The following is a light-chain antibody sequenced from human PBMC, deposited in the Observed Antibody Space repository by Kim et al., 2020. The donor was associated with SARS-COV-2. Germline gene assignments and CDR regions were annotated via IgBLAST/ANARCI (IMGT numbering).Light chain of an antibody. CDR3: QSYAGSAWV. CDR1: SGYIASDY. Sequence: GKTATISCTRTSGYIASDYVQWYQQRPGGAPSTVIYEDNLRPSGVPDRFSGSIDSSSNSASLIISGLKTEDEADYYCQSYAGSAWVFGGGTQLTVL. J-gene: IGLJ3*02. V-gene: IGLV6-57*03. CDR2: EDN.